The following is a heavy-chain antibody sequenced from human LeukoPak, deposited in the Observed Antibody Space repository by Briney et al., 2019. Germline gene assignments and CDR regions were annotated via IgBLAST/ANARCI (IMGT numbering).Heavy chain of an antibody. CDR1: GYSISIGFF. Sequence: SETLSLTCTVSGYSISIGFFWGWIRHPPGKGLGWIGSIYHSGSTYYNPSLKSRVTISVDTSKNQFSLKLTSVTASDTAVYYCARDGVDTPLAFFDYWGQGTLVTVSS. V-gene: IGHV4-38-2*02. J-gene: IGHJ4*02. CDR2: IYHSGST. D-gene: IGHD5-18*01. CDR3: ARDGVDTPLAFFDY.